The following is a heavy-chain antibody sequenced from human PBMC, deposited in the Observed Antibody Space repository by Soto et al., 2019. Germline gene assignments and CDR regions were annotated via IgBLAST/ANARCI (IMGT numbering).Heavy chain of an antibody. CDR3: ARAVGITMVRGVISMGMDV. V-gene: IGHV1-18*01. CDR2: ISAYNGNT. CDR1: GYTFTSYG. D-gene: IGHD3-10*01. J-gene: IGHJ6*02. Sequence: QVQLVQSGAEVKKPGASVKVSCKASGYTFTSYGISWVRQAPGQRLEWMGWISAYNGNTNYAQKLQGRVTMTTDTSTSTAYMELRSLRSDDTAVYYCARAVGITMVRGVISMGMDVWGQGTTVTVSS.